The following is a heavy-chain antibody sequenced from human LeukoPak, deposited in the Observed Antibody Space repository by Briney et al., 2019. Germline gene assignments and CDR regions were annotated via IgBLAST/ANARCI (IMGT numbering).Heavy chain of an antibody. D-gene: IGHD1-26*01. V-gene: IGHV1-24*01. CDR1: GYTLTELS. CDR3: AAGIVGATSFDY. Sequence: ASVNVSCTVSGYTLTELSMHWVRQAPGKGLEWMGGFDPEDGETIYAQKFQGRVTMTEDTSTDTAYMELSSLRSEDTAVYYCAAGIVGATSFDYWGQGTLVTVSS. J-gene: IGHJ4*02. CDR2: FDPEDGET.